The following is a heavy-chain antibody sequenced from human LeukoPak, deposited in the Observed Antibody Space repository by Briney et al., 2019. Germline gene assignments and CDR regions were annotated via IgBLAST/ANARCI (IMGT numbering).Heavy chain of an antibody. CDR2: IWHDGSYE. CDR3: AKDGVGATSLDC. D-gene: IGHD1-26*01. Sequence: GRSLRLSCAASGFTFSRYGMHWVRQAPGKGLERVAVIWHDGSYEYYADSVKGRFTISRDSSKNTLYLQVNSLRAEDTAVYYCAKDGVGATSLDCWGQGTLVTVSS. V-gene: IGHV3-33*06. CDR1: GFTFSRYG. J-gene: IGHJ4*02.